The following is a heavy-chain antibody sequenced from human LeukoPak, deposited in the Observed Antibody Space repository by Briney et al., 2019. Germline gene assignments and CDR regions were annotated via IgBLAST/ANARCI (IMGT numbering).Heavy chain of an antibody. J-gene: IGHJ4*02. CDR1: GFTFGDYG. D-gene: IGHD6-6*01. V-gene: IGHV3-7*01. Sequence: GGSLRLSCAVSGFTFGDYGMTWVRQAPGKGLEWVASINHNGNVNYYVDSVKGRFTISRDNAKNSLYLQVNNLRAEDTAVYYCARGPNSNWSGLDFWGQGTLLTVSS. CDR2: INHNGNVN. CDR3: ARGPNSNWSGLDF.